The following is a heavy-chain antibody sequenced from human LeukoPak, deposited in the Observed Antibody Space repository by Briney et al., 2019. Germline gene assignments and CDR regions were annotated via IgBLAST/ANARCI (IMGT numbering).Heavy chain of an antibody. CDR3: ARGGTNDYYAY. CDR2: INSDGSTT. CDR1: GFTFSSYW. D-gene: IGHD2-8*01. Sequence: GGSLRLSCAASGFTFSSYWMSWVRQAPGKGLVWVSRINSDGSTTSYADSVKGRFTISRDNAKSTLYLQMNSLSAEDTAVFYCARGGTNDYYAYWGQGTLVTVSS. V-gene: IGHV3-74*01. J-gene: IGHJ4*02.